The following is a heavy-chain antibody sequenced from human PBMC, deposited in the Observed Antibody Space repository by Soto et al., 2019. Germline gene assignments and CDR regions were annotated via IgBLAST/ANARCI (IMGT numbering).Heavy chain of an antibody. CDR3: AKEPDYCISTSCYRTGFDY. Sequence: QVQLVESGGGVVQPGRSLRLSCAASGFTFSSYGMHWVRQAPGKGLEWVAVISYDGSNKYYADSEKGRFTISRDNSKNTLYLQMNSLRAEDTAVYYCAKEPDYCISTSCYRTGFDYWGQGTLVTVSS. CDR1: GFTFSSYG. J-gene: IGHJ4*02. V-gene: IGHV3-30*18. D-gene: IGHD2-2*01. CDR2: ISYDGSNK.